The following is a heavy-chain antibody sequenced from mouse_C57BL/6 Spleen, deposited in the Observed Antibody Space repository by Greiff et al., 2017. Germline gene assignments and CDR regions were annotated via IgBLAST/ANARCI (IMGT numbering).Heavy chain of an antibody. CDR3: AREGDYDYDGGAWFAY. Sequence: EVQLQQSGPELVKPGASVKMSCKASGYTFTDYNMHWVKQSHGKSLEWLGYINPNNGGTSYNPKFKGKATLTVNTSSNTAYMELRSRTSEGSGVYYCAREGDYDYDGGAWFAYWGQGTLVTVSA. CDR1: GYTFTDYN. V-gene: IGHV1-22*01. J-gene: IGHJ3*01. D-gene: IGHD2-4*01. CDR2: INPNNGGT.